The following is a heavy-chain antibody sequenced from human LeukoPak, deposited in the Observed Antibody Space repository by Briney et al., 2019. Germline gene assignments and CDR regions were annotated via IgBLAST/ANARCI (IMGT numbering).Heavy chain of an antibody. V-gene: IGHV4-39*01. J-gene: IGHJ4*02. Sequence: SETLSLTCTVSGGSISSSSYHWGWIRQPPGKGLEWIGSIYYSGSTYYNPSLKSRVTISVDTSKNQFSLKLSSVTAADTAVYYCAGHHPRNTVDFWGQGTLVTVSS. CDR3: AGHHPRNTVDF. D-gene: IGHD2/OR15-2a*01. CDR1: GGSISSSSYH. CDR2: IYYSGST.